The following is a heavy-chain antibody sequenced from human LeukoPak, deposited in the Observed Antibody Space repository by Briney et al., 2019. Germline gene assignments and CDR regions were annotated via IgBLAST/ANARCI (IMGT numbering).Heavy chain of an antibody. D-gene: IGHD3-3*01. V-gene: IGHV6-1*01. J-gene: IGHJ3*02. CDR2: IYYRSKWYT. Sequence: SQTLSLTCAISGDSVSNNNAAWNWIRQSPSRGLEWLGRIYYRSKWYTDYAVSVSSRITINPDASKNQFSLKLSSVTAADTAVYYCARTRDYYSPAFDIWGQGTVVTVSS. CDR1: GDSVSNNNAA. CDR3: ARTRDYYSPAFDI.